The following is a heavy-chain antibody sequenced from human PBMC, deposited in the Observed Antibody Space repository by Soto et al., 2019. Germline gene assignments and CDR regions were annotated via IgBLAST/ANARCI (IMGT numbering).Heavy chain of an antibody. Sequence: GGSLRLSCAASGFTFSSYGMHWVRQAPGKGLEWVAVISYDGSNKYYADSVKGRFTISRDNSKNTLYLQMNSLRAEDTAVYYCAKDFEGYSSSSAWLDPWGQGTLVTVYS. D-gene: IGHD6-6*01. CDR1: GFTFSSYG. CDR3: AKDFEGYSSSSAWLDP. V-gene: IGHV3-30*18. CDR2: ISYDGSNK. J-gene: IGHJ5*02.